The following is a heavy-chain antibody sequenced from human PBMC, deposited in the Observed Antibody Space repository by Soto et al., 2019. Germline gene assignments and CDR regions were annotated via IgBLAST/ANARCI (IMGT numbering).Heavy chain of an antibody. CDR1: GGSIISCGYS. D-gene: IGHD5-18*01. J-gene: IGHJ4*02. Sequence: PSETLSLTCAVSGGSIISCGYSWSLIRQPPGKGLEWIGYIYHSGSTYYNPSLKSRVTISVDRSKNQFSLKLSSVTAADTAVYYCARGGVDTAMVTRFDYWGQGTLVTVSS. CDR2: IYHSGST. CDR3: ARGGVDTAMVTRFDY. V-gene: IGHV4-30-2*01.